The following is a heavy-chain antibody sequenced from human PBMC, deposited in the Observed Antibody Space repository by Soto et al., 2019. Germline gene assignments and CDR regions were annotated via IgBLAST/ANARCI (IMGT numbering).Heavy chain of an antibody. D-gene: IGHD6-13*01. V-gene: IGHV3-23*01. CDR3: AGHYSSSWYLGY. CDR2: IGGSGTGS. Sequence: ESGGGLVQPGGSLRLSCAASGFAFSFYAMNWVRQAPGKGLEWVSGIGGSGTGSYLADSVKGRFSISRDNSKNTLYLQMNSLRAEDTAVYYCAGHYSSSWYLGYWGQGTLVTVSS. CDR1: GFAFSFYA. J-gene: IGHJ4*02.